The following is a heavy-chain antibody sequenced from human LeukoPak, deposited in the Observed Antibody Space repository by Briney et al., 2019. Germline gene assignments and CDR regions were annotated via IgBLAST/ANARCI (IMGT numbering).Heavy chain of an antibody. CDR3: ARAGRHRITDHHY. D-gene: IGHD3-10*01. J-gene: IGHJ4*02. Sequence: PSETLSLTCSVSGVSITSRNYYWLWLRQPPGKGLEWIGSIYYNGDTYYNLSLKSRVTISVDTSKYQCSLRLSSVTAADTAVYYCARAGRHRITDHHYWGQGTLVTVSS. V-gene: IGHV4-39*07. CDR2: IYYNGDT. CDR1: GVSITSRNYY.